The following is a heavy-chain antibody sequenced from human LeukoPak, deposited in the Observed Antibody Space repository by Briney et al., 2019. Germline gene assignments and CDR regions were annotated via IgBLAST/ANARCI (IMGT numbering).Heavy chain of an antibody. CDR3: ARDWGGYNWHYFDY. J-gene: IGHJ4*02. CDR2: IRYDGSNK. V-gene: IGHV3-30*02. CDR1: GFTFSSYG. D-gene: IGHD5-24*01. Sequence: RSGGSLRLSCAASGFTFSSYGMHWVRQAPGKGLEWVAFIRYDGSNKYYADSVKGRFTISRDNSKNTLYLQMNSLRAEDTAVYYCARDWGGYNWHYFDYWGQGTLVTVSS.